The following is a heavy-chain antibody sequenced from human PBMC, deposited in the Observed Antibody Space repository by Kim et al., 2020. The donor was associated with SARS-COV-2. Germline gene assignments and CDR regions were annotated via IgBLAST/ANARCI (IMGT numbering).Heavy chain of an antibody. CDR2: MFYSGNT. CDR3: ASAPYGSTWYHAFDI. CDR1: GGSISSTSYY. Sequence: SETLSLTCTVSGGSISSTSYYWGWIRQSPGKGLEWIGGMFYSGNTYNNPSLKSRVTILADTSKNQFSLKLTSVTAADTAVYYCASAPYGSTWYHAFDIW. D-gene: IGHD6-13*01. V-gene: IGHV4-39*01. J-gene: IGHJ3*02.